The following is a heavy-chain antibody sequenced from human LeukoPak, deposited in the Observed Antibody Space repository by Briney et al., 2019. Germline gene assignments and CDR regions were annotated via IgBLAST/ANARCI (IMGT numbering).Heavy chain of an antibody. V-gene: IGHV1-3*01. Sequence: ASVKVSCKASGYTFTSYAMHWVRQAPGQRLEWMGWINAGNGNTKYSQKFQGRVTITRDTSASTAYMELSSLRSEDTAVYYCARDLAARLYYYGMAVWGQGTTVTVSS. D-gene: IGHD6-6*01. CDR1: GYTFTSYA. CDR2: INAGNGNT. CDR3: ARDLAARLYYYGMAV. J-gene: IGHJ6*02.